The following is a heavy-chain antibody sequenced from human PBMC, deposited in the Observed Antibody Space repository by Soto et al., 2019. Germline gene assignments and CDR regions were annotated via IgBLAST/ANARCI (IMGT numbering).Heavy chain of an antibody. CDR2: IYYSGST. J-gene: IGHJ5*02. D-gene: IGHD3-10*01. V-gene: IGHV4-31*03. CDR1: GGSISSGGYY. Sequence: SETLSLTCTVSGGSISSGGYYWSWIRQHPGKGLEWIGYIYYSGSTYYNPSLKSRVTISVDTSKNQFSLKLSSVTAAHTAVYYCARGARLITYYGWGIHLRRNWFDPSGQGTLVTVSS. CDR3: ARGARLITYYGWGIHLRRNWFDP.